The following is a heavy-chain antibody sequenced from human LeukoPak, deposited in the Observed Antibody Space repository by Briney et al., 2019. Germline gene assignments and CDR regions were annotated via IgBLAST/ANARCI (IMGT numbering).Heavy chain of an antibody. CDR1: GYTFTTYF. CDR2: INPYSGDT. D-gene: IGHD2-15*01. V-gene: IGHV1-2*02. CDR3: ARYWADPAAPDDALDI. Sequence: ASVKVSCKTSGYTFTTYFIHWVRQAPGEGLEWMGGINPYSGDTKYPPKFQGRVTMTRDTSISTAHMELSRLMSDDTAVYYCARYWADPAAPDDALDIWGQGTMVVVSS. J-gene: IGHJ3*02.